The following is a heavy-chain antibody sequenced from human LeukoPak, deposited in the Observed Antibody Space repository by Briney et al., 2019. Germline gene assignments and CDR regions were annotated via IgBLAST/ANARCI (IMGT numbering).Heavy chain of an antibody. D-gene: IGHD6-13*01. Sequence: SETLSLTCTVPGGSISSYYWSWIRQPAGKGLEWIGRIYSSGSTNYNPALQSRVTMSVDTSKNQFSLKVTSVTAADTAVYYCARGLVYSSSWDNWFDPWGQGTLVTVSS. CDR3: ARGLVYSSSWDNWFDP. CDR1: GGSISSYY. V-gene: IGHV4-4*07. CDR2: IYSSGST. J-gene: IGHJ5*02.